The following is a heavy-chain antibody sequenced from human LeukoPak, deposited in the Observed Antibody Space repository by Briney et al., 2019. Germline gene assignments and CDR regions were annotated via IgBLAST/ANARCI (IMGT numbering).Heavy chain of an antibody. J-gene: IGHJ4*02. D-gene: IGHD2-2*01. CDR3: VKDLRCSSSRCHWGTFDY. CDR2: ISINGGST. V-gene: IGHV3-64D*06. Sequence: PGGSWRLSCSASGFPFSSFAMHWVRQAPGKGLEYVSVISINGGSTYCAASVKPTPTMSSSNSKNTLYLQMGRLKPEDAAVYYCVKDLRCSSSRCHWGTFDYWGQGT. CDR1: GFPFSSFA.